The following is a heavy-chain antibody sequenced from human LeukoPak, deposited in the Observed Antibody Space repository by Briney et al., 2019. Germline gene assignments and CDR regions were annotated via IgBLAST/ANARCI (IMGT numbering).Heavy chain of an antibody. CDR2: INQDGNME. D-gene: IGHD6-19*01. J-gene: IGHJ4*02. CDR3: AKSSSGWYVWFDY. CDR1: GFTFRSYW. Sequence: GGSLRLSCAASGFTFRSYWMTWVRQAPGKGLEWVANINQDGNMENYVDSVKGRFTISRDNARNSLYLQMNSLRAEDTAVYYCAKSSSGWYVWFDYWGQGTLVTVSS. V-gene: IGHV3-7*03.